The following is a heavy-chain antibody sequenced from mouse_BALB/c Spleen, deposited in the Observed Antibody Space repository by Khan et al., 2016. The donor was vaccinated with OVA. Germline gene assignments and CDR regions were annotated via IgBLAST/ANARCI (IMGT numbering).Heavy chain of an antibody. D-gene: IGHD2-14*01. J-gene: IGHJ3*01. V-gene: IGHV1-4*01. CDR1: GYTFTTYT. Sequence: VQLQQSGAELARPGASVKMSCKASGYTFTTYTMHWVKQRPGQGLEWIGYINPSNGYTNYNQKFKDKSTLTADKSSSTAYMQLSSLTSDYSAVYYCAREGAYYRSDGWFSYWGQGTLLTVSA. CDR2: INPSNGYT. CDR3: AREGAYYRSDGWFSY.